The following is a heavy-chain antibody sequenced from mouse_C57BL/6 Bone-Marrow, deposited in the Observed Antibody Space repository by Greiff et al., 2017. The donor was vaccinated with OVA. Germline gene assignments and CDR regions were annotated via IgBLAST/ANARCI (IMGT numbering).Heavy chain of an antibody. CDR1: GFSLSTFGMG. Sequence: QVTLKESGPGILQPSQSLSLTCSFSGFSLSTFGMGVGWIRQPSGKGLEWLAHIWWDDDKYYNPALKSRRTFSNDTSKNQVFLKIANVDTADTATYYCARSPYYSNYWFAYWGQGTLVTVSA. V-gene: IGHV8-8*01. D-gene: IGHD2-5*01. CDR3: ARSPYYSNYWFAY. CDR2: IWWDDDK. J-gene: IGHJ3*01.